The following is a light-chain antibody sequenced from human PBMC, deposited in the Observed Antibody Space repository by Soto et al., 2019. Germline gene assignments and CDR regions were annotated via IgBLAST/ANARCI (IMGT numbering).Light chain of an antibody. CDR1: SSDVGGYNY. CDR3: SLYTSSSTLGVV. CDR2: DVS. J-gene: IGLJ2*01. V-gene: IGLV2-14*01. Sequence: QSALTQPASVSGSPGQSITISCTGTSSDVGGYNYVSWYQQHPGKAPKLMIYDVSNRPSGVSNRFSGSKSGNTASLTISGLQAEDEADYYCSLYTSSSTLGVVFGGGTKLTV.